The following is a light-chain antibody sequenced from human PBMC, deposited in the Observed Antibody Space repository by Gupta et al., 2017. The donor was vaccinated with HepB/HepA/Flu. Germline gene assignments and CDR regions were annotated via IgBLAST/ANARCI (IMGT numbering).Light chain of an antibody. CDR2: DAS. Sequence: EIVLTKSPATLSLSPGERATLSCRASQSVSSYLAWYQQKPGQAPRLLIYDASNRSTGLPARFSGSGSGTDFTLTISSRDPEDFAVYYCQQRSNWPFTFGGGTKVDIK. J-gene: IGKJ4*01. V-gene: IGKV3-11*01. CDR1: QSVSSY. CDR3: QQRSNWPFT.